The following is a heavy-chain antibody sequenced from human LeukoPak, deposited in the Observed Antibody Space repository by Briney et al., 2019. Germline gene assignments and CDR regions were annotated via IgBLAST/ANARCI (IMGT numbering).Heavy chain of an antibody. CDR3: VVDLSGSADY. CDR1: GFSFSNYW. CDR2: TKEHGTII. J-gene: IGHJ4*02. V-gene: IGHV3-74*01. Sequence: GGSLRLSCAASGFSFSNYWFRWVRQAPGEGLVWFSRTKEHGTIINYADSVKGRFTISRDNAKNTLYLQMNSLRTEDSALYYCVVDLSGSADYWGQGTLVTVSS. D-gene: IGHD3-10*01.